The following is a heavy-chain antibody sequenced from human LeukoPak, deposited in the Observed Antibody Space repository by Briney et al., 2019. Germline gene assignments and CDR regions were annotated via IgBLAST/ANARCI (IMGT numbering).Heavy chain of an antibody. V-gene: IGHV3-9*01. CDR2: ISWNSGVR. CDR1: GFTFDDYA. D-gene: IGHD3-22*01. Sequence: GGSLRLSCTASGFTFDDYAMHWVRQAPGKGLEWVSDISWNSGVRVYADSVKGRFTISRDNAKNSLYLQMNSLRAEDTAVYYCARGTYYYDSSGYNGGDYWGQGTLVTVSS. CDR3: ARGTYYYDSSGYNGGDY. J-gene: IGHJ4*02.